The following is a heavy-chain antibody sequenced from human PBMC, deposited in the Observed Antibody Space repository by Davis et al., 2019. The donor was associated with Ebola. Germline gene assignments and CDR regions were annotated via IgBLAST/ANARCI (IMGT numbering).Heavy chain of an antibody. CDR3: ARLNSSGYYFSWGYYYMDV. CDR2: IYPGDSDT. J-gene: IGHJ6*03. CDR1: GYSFTSYW. Sequence: PGGSLRLSCKGSGYSFTSYWIGWVRQMPGKGLEWMGIIYPGDSDTRYSPSFQGQVTISADKSISTAYLQWSSLKASDTAMYYCARLNSSGYYFSWGYYYMDVWGKGTTVTVSS. D-gene: IGHD3-22*01. V-gene: IGHV5-51*01.